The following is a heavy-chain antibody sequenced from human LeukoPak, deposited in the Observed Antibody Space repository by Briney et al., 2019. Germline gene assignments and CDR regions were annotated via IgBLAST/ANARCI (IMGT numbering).Heavy chain of an antibody. J-gene: IGHJ4*02. CDR1: GSTFSSYA. D-gene: IGHD1-26*01. Sequence: HTGGSLRLSCAASGSTFSSYAMHWVRQAPGKGLEYVSAISSNGGSTYYANSVKGRFTISRDNSKNTLYLQMGSLRAEDMAVYYCARGQSRWELLNPPDYWGQGTLVTVSS. V-gene: IGHV3-64*01. CDR3: ARGQSRWELLNPPDY. CDR2: ISSNGGST.